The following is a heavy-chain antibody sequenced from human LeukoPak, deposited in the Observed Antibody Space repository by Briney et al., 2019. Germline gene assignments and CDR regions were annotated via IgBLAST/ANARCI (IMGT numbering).Heavy chain of an antibody. Sequence: SETLSLTCTVSGGSISTYYWSWIRQPPGKGLEWIGYIYYSGSTNYNLSLKSRVTTSVDTSKNQFSLKLSSVTAADTAVYYCARDTGTVVDYWGQGTLVTVSS. J-gene: IGHJ4*02. CDR1: GGSISTYY. CDR2: IYYSGST. CDR3: ARDTGTVVDY. V-gene: IGHV4-59*01. D-gene: IGHD4-23*01.